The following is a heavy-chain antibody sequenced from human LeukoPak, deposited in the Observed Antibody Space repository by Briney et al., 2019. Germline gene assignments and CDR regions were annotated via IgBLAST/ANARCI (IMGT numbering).Heavy chain of an antibody. CDR3: ATTAATAGGPY. D-gene: IGHD6-13*01. CDR1: GFTFRSYS. J-gene: IGHJ4*02. V-gene: IGHV3-21*01. Sequence: PGGSLRLSCAASGFTFRSYSMDWVRQAPGKGLEWVSSITGSSNYIYYADSLKGRFTISRDNAKNSLFLQMNSLRAEDTAVYYCATTAATAGGPYWGQGTLVTVSS. CDR2: ITGSSNYI.